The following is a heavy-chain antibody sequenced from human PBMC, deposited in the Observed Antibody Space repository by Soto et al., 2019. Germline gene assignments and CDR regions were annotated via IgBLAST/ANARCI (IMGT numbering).Heavy chain of an antibody. Sequence: GGSLRLSCAASGFTFSSYAMHWVRQAPGKGLEWVAVISYDGSNKYYADSVKGRFTISRDNSKNTLYLQMNSLRAEDTAVYYCARDIGPGWELLLGVYYYYYGMDVWGQGTTVTVSS. D-gene: IGHD1-26*01. CDR1: GFTFSSYA. CDR3: ARDIGPGWELLLGVYYYYYGMDV. J-gene: IGHJ6*02. CDR2: ISYDGSNK. V-gene: IGHV3-30-3*01.